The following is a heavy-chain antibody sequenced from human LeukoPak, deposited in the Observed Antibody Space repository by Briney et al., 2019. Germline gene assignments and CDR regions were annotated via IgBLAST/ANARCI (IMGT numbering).Heavy chain of an antibody. CDR1: GYTFTSYD. Sequence: AASVKVSCKASGYTFTSYDINWVRQATGQGLEWMGWMNPNSGNTGYAQKFQGRVTITRNTPISTAYMELSSLRSEDTAVYYCARGQYYYGSGSGDYFDYWGQGTLVTVSS. J-gene: IGHJ4*02. CDR2: MNPNSGNT. V-gene: IGHV1-8*03. CDR3: ARGQYYYGSGSGDYFDY. D-gene: IGHD3-10*01.